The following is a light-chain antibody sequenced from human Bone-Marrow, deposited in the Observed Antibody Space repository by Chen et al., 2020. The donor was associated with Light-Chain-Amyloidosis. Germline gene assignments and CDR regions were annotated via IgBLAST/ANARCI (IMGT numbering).Light chain of an antibody. CDR3: QVWDSSSDQGV. CDR2: ADR. CDR1: TSGRES. V-gene: IGLV3-21*02. J-gene: IGLJ3*02. Sequence: SLLPQPPSVSVAPGQPPRLPCGGNTSGRESVHWYQQKPGQAPVLDVYADRDRPSGIPKRFSGSKSGNTATLTISRVEAGDEADYYCQVWDSSSDQGVFGGGTKLTVL.